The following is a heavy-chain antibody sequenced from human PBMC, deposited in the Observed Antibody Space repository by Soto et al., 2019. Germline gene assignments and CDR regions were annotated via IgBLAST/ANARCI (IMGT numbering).Heavy chain of an antibody. CDR3: ARDPTAGYSYGSTDY. D-gene: IGHD5-18*01. CDR1: GFTFSSYA. Sequence: PGGSLRLSCAASGFTFSSYAMHWVRQAPGKGLEWVAVTSYDGSNKYYADSVKGRFTISRDNSKNTLYLQMNSLRAEDTAVYYCARDPTAGYSYGSTDYWGQGTLVTVSS. CDR2: TSYDGSNK. J-gene: IGHJ4*02. V-gene: IGHV3-30-3*01.